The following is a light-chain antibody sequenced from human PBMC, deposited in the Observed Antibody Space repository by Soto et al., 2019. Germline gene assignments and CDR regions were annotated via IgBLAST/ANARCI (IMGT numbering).Light chain of an antibody. CDR3: AAWDDSLDGWV. J-gene: IGLJ3*02. CDR2: SNK. V-gene: IGLV1-44*01. Sequence: QSVLTQPPSASGTPGQRVTISCSGRSSNIGSNTVNWYQLLPGTAPKLLIYSNKQRPSGVPARFFASKSGTSASLAISEPLSEDEADYYCAAWDDSLDGWVFGGGTKLTVL. CDR1: SSNIGSNT.